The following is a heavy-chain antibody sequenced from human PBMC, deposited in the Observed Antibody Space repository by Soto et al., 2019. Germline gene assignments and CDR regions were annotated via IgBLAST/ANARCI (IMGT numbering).Heavy chain of an antibody. CDR3: ARGEGYCANGVCYYYYYGMDV. CDR1: GGSFSGYY. Sequence: SETLSLTCAVYGGSFSGYYWSWIRQPPGKGLEWIGEINHSGSTNYNPSLKSRVTISVDTAKNQFSLNLSSVTAADTAVYYCARGEGYCANGVCYYYYYGMDVWGQGTTVTVSS. V-gene: IGHV4-34*01. CDR2: INHSGST. J-gene: IGHJ6*02. D-gene: IGHD2-8*01.